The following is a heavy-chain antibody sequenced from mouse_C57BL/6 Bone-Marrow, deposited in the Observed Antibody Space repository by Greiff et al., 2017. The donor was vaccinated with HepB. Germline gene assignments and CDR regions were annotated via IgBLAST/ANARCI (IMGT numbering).Heavy chain of an antibody. CDR1: GYSFTGYY. J-gene: IGHJ3*01. CDR3: AIFYYDYDTPAY. D-gene: IGHD2-4*01. Sequence: VQLKQSGPELVKPGASVKISCKASGYSFTGYYMNWVKQSPEKSLEWIGEINPSTGGTTYNQKFKAKATLTVDKSSSTAYMQLKSLTSEDSAVYYCAIFYYDYDTPAYWGQGTLVTVSA. CDR2: INPSTGGT. V-gene: IGHV1-42*01.